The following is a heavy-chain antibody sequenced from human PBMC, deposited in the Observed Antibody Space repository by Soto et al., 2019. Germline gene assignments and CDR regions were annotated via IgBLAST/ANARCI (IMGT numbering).Heavy chain of an antibody. V-gene: IGHV4-31*03. CDR1: GGSISSGGYY. J-gene: IGHJ6*02. CDR3: ARDRITMVRGVIRGYYYYGMDV. D-gene: IGHD3-10*01. CDR2: IYYSGST. Sequence: SETLSLTCTVSGGSISSGGYYWSWIRQHPGKGLEWIGYIYYSGSTYYNPSLKSRVTISVDTSKNQFSLKLSSVTAADTAVYYCARDRITMVRGVIRGYYYYGMDVWGQGTTVTVPS.